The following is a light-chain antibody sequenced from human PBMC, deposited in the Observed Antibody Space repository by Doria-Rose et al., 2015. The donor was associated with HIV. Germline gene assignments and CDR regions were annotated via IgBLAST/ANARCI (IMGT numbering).Light chain of an antibody. V-gene: IGKV3-11*01. CDR1: QSVSSY. CDR2: DAS. CDR3: QQRYNWPGT. J-gene: IGKJ1*01. Sequence: TQSPATLSLSPGERATLSCRASQSVSSYLAWYQHKPGQAPRLLIYDASNRAAGISARFSGSGSGADFTLTISSLEPEDIAVYYCQQRYNWPGTFGLGTKVEIK.